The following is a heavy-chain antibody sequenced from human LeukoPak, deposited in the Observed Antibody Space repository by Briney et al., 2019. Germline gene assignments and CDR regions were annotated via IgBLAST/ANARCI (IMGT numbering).Heavy chain of an antibody. CDR1: GGPFSRGSY. D-gene: IGHD3-22*01. J-gene: IGHJ4*02. Sequence: SETLSLTCTVSGGPFSRGSYWSWIRPPPGKGLEWIGYIYYSGSTNYNPSLQSRVTISVDTSKSQFSLKLSSVTAADTAVYYCARATYDSSVHFDYWGQGTLVTVSS. CDR3: ARATYDSSVHFDY. CDR2: IYYSGST. V-gene: IGHV4-61*01.